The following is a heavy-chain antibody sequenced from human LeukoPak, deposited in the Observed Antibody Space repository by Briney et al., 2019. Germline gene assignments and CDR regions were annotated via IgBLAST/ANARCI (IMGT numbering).Heavy chain of an antibody. CDR2: ISGSGGST. CDR3: AKGYRRWLSHFDY. Sequence: GGSLRLSCAASGFTFSSYAMSWVRQAPGKGLEWVSAISGSGGSTYYADSVKGRFTISRDNSKNTVFLQMNSLRAEDTAKYYCAKGYRRWLSHFDYWGQGTLVTVSS. CDR1: GFTFSSYA. J-gene: IGHJ4*02. V-gene: IGHV3-23*01. D-gene: IGHD6-19*01.